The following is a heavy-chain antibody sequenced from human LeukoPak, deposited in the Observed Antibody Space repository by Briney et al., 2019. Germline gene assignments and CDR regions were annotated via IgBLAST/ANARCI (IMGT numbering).Heavy chain of an antibody. J-gene: IGHJ4*02. CDR2: INHSGST. D-gene: IGHD2-2*01. CDR1: GGSFSGYY. V-gene: IGHV4-34*01. CDR3: AARGYCSSTSCYDFDY. Sequence: SETLSLTCAVYGGSFSGYYWSWIRQPPGKGLEWIGEINHSGSTNYNPSLKSRVTISVDTSKNQFSLKLSSVTAADTAVYYCAARGYCSSTSCYDFDYWGQGTLVTVSS.